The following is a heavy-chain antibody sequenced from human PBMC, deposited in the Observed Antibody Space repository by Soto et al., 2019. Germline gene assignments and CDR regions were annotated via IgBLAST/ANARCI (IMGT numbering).Heavy chain of an antibody. CDR2: ISSSSSYI. D-gene: IGHD3-16*01. CDR1: AFTSSSYS. Sequence: PGGALRLSWAASAFTSSSYSMNWVRQLPGKGLEWVSSISSSSSYIYYADSVKGRFTISRDNAKNSLYLQMNSLRAEDTAVYYCHADGLQRNHRYGMAVPGQGTT. J-gene: IGHJ6*02. CDR3: HADGLQRNHRYGMAV. V-gene: IGHV3-21*01.